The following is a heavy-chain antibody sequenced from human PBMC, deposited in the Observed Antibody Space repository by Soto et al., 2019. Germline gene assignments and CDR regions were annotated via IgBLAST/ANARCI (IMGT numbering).Heavy chain of an antibody. CDR2: INSDGSST. CDR3: AIKAGDPYYYYYYCMDV. D-gene: IGHD2-21*02. J-gene: IGHJ6*01. V-gene: IGHV3-74*01. Sequence: VCLRLSCSAAGFSLRRDGMHWVRQAPGKGLVWVSRINSDGSSTSYADSVKGRFTISRENAKHTLYLQMHSPCAEDTAVSYCAIKAGDPYYYYYYCMDVWGQGTTVTASS. CDR1: GFSLRRDG.